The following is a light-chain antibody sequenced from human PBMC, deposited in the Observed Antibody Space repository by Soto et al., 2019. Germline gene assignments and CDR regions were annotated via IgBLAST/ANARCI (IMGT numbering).Light chain of an antibody. Sequence: QSALTQPASVSGSPGQSITISCTGTSGDIGGYNYVSWYQQHPGKAPKLLISEVTNRPSGVSNRFSGSKSGNTASLTISGLQPEDEADFYCSSYRRSNTYVFGTGTKLTVL. J-gene: IGLJ1*01. CDR2: EVT. CDR3: SSYRRSNTYV. V-gene: IGLV2-14*01. CDR1: SGDIGGYNY.